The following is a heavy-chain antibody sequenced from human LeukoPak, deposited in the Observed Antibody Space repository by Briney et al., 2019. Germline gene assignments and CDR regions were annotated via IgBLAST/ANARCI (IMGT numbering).Heavy chain of an antibody. J-gene: IGHJ5*02. CDR3: ARHAGTYYDFWSGYFNYFDP. V-gene: IGHV4-39*01. Sequence: TSETLSLTCTVSGASINSTNYYWAWIRLPPGMGLEWIGPVSYSGNTYYNPSLKSRVAISADTSKKQSSLNLFSVTAADAAVYYCARHAGTYYDFWSGYFNYFDPWGQGTLVTVSS. D-gene: IGHD3-3*01. CDR1: GASINSTNYY. CDR2: VSYSGNT.